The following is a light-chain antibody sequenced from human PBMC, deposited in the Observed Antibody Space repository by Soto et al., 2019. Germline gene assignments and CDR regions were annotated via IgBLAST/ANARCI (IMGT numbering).Light chain of an antibody. CDR2: GAS. V-gene: IGKV3-20*01. Sequence: EIGLTQSPGTLSLSSRERATLSCKASQSVRRNYLAWYQQKPGQAPRLLIYGASSRATGIPDRFGGSGSGTDFTLTISRLEPEDFAVYYCQQYASSPLTFGGGTKVEIK. CDR1: QSVRRNY. J-gene: IGKJ4*01. CDR3: QQYASSPLT.